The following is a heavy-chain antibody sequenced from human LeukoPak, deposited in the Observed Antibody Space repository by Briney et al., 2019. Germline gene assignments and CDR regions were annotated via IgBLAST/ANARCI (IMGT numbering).Heavy chain of an antibody. D-gene: IGHD1-14*01. CDR1: GFSFSDSW. Sequence: PGGSLRLSCVGSGFSFSDSWMTWVRQVPGKGLEWVANIRRDGSVKNYVDSVRGRFTVSRDNAKNSLYLQMNSLRAEDTAVYYCAKDRPVGRKTSGSFDYWGQGTLVTVSS. CDR3: AKDRPVGRKTSGSFDY. CDR2: IRRDGSVK. J-gene: IGHJ4*02. V-gene: IGHV3-7*03.